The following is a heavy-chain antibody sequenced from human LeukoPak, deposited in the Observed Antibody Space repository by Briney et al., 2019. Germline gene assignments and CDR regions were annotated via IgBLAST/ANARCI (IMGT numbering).Heavy chain of an antibody. CDR3: ARADSSGYYGAFDI. CDR2: ISAYNGNT. D-gene: IGHD3-22*01. J-gene: IGHJ3*02. V-gene: IGHV1-18*01. Sequence: GASVKVSCKASGYTFTSYGISWVRQAPGQGLEWMGWISAYNGNTNYAQKLQGRVTMTTDTSTSTAYMELSSLRSEDTAVYYCARADSSGYYGAFDIWGQGTMVTVSS. CDR1: GYTFTSYG.